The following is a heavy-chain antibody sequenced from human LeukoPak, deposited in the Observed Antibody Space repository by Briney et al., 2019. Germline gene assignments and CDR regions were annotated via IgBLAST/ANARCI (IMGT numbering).Heavy chain of an antibody. D-gene: IGHD2-21*02. CDR1: GGTLSSYA. J-gene: IGHJ4*02. V-gene: IGHV1-69*05. CDR2: IIPILGTA. CDR3: AREGSMTAAFDY. Sequence: SVKVSFKASGGTLSSYAISGVRQAPGQGLEWMGGIIPILGTANYAQKFQGRVTITTDESTSTAYMELSSLRSEDTAVYYCAREGSMTAAFDYWGQGTLVTVSS.